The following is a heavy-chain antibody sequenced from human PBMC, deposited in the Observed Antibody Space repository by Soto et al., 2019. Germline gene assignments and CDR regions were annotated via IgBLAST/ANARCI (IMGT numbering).Heavy chain of an antibody. D-gene: IGHD4-17*01. CDR3: GRGLYGDYALDG. CDR1: GFTFSDHF. CDR2: IRNKAHSYTT. V-gene: IGHV3-72*01. Sequence: VGSVRLSCAASGFTFSDHFIHWVRQAPGKGLEWVGRIRNKAHSYTTTYAASVKDRFTISRDDPKKSVYLQMNSLKSEDTAVYYCGRGLYGDYALDGWGQGTLVTVSS. J-gene: IGHJ4*02.